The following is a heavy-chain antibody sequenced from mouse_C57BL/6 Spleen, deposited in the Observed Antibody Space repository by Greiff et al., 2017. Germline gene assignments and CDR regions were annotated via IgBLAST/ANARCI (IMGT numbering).Heavy chain of an antibody. Sequence: VQLQESDAELVKPGASVKISCKVSGYTFTDHTIHWMKQRPEQGLEWIGYIYPRAGSTKYNEKFKGKATLTADKASSTAYMQLNSLTSEDSAVYFCARWAYYGFYYFDYWGQGTTLTVSS. D-gene: IGHD1-1*01. CDR1: GYTFTDHT. V-gene: IGHV1-78*01. J-gene: IGHJ2*01. CDR3: ARWAYYGFYYFDY. CDR2: IYPRAGST.